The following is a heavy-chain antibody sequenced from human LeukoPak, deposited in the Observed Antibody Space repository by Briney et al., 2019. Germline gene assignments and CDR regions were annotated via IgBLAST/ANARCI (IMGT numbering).Heavy chain of an antibody. CDR3: ARDRGFESYAFDI. D-gene: IGHD3-10*01. J-gene: IGHJ3*02. CDR2: INHSGST. CDR1: GGSFSGYY. Sequence: SETLSLTCAVYGGSFSGYYWSWIRQPPGKGLEWIGEINHSGSTNYNPSLKSRVTISVDTSKNQFSLKLSSVTAADTAVYYCARDRGFESYAFDIWGQGTMVTVSS. V-gene: IGHV4-34*01.